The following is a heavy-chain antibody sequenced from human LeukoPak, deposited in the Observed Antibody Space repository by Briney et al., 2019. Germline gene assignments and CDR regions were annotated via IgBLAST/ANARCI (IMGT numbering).Heavy chain of an antibody. Sequence: GGSLRLFCAASGFTVSSNYMSWVRQAPGKGLEWVSVIYSGGSTYYADSVKGRFNISRDNSKNTLYLQMNSLRAEDTAVYYCARARMGDYGSGSYFLDYWGQGTLVTVSS. V-gene: IGHV3-53*01. CDR2: IYSGGST. CDR1: GFTVSSNY. J-gene: IGHJ4*02. D-gene: IGHD3-10*01. CDR3: ARARMGDYGSGSYFLDY.